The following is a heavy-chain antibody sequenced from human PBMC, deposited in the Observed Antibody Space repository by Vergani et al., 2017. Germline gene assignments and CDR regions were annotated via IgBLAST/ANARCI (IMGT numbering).Heavy chain of an antibody. CDR2: IYTSGST. Sequence: QVQLQESGPGLVKPSQTLSLTCTVSGGSISSGRYYWSWIRQPAGKGLEWIGRIYTSGSTNYNPSLKRRVTISVDTSKNQFSLKLSSVTAADTAVYYCARDSPGSVRATAYLFFDYWGQGTLVTVSS. CDR1: GGSISSGRYY. V-gene: IGHV4-61*02. J-gene: IGHJ4*02. D-gene: IGHD1-14*01. CDR3: ARDSPGSVRATAYLFFDY.